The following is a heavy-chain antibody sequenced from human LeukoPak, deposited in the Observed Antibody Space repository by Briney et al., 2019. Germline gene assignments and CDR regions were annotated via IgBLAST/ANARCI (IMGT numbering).Heavy chain of an antibody. CDR2: YYWDDDK. Sequence: SGPTLVHPTQTLTLTFTFSGFSRSTTGVGVGWIRQPPVKALGWLAHYYWDDDKRYSPSLKTRLPITNDTSKNQVVLTMPNMDPVDTATYFCARPYFFGSGLYFDYWGQGSLVTASS. CDR3: ARPYFFGSGLYFDY. J-gene: IGHJ4*02. V-gene: IGHV2-5*02. CDR1: GFSRSTTGVG. D-gene: IGHD3-10*01.